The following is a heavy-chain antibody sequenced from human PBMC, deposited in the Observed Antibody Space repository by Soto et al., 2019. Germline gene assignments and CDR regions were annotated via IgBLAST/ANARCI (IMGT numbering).Heavy chain of an antibody. J-gene: IGHJ5*01. Sequence: EVQLVESGGGLVQPGGSLRLTCAASGFTVSSSYISWVRQAPGKRLEWVSTIYSSGSTYYADSVRGRFTISRDDSKNTLYLQMNSLSVDDTAVYYCTREASGSGWWSQGSFESSGQGTLVTVSS. CDR2: IYSSGST. CDR3: TREASGSGWWSQGSFES. V-gene: IGHV3-66*01. D-gene: IGHD6-19*01. CDR1: GFTVSSSY.